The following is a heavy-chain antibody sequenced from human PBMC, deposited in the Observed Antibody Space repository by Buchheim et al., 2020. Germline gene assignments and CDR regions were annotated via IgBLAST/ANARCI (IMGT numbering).Heavy chain of an antibody. J-gene: IGHJ6*03. CDR1: GGSISSYY. V-gene: IGHV4-59*01. CDR3: ARNTDDFWSGYGYYYYYYMDV. Sequence: QVQLQESGPGLVKPSETLSLTCTVSGGSISSYYWSWIRQPPGKGLEWIGYIYYSGSTNYNPSLKSRVTISVDTSKNQFSLKRSSVTAADTAVYYCARNTDDFWSGYGYYYYYYMDVWGKGTT. CDR2: IYYSGST. D-gene: IGHD3-3*01.